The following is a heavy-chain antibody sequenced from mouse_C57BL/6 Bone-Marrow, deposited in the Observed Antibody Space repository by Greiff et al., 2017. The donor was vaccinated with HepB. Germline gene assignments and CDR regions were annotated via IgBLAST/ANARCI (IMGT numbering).Heavy chain of an antibody. CDR3: ASQGGSFNWAWFAY. D-gene: IGHD4-1*02. CDR1: GYTFTGYW. V-gene: IGHV1-9*01. CDR2: ILPGSGST. Sequence: QVQLQQSGAELMKPGASVKLSCKATGYTFTGYWIEWVKQRPGHGLEWIGEILPGSGSTNNNEKFKGKATFTADTSSNTAYMQLSSLTTEDSAIYYCASQGGSFNWAWFAYWGQGTLVTVSA. J-gene: IGHJ3*01.